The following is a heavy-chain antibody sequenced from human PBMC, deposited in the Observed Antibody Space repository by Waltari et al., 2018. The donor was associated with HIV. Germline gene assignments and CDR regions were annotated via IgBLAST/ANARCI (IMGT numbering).Heavy chain of an antibody. Sequence: QVQLQQWGAGLMKPAETLSLNCAVYGGAFNNFFWSFVNQSQGKDFEWSEEINHSGKTDYNPSLKGRVSLSIDPSKKQFSLQLTSMSVADTAKYYCVRRRWRTTMVFLVKGGVFDIWGQGTEVTVSS. D-gene: IGHD2-8*01. CDR3: VRRRWRTTMVFLVKGGVFDI. J-gene: IGHJ3*02. V-gene: IGHV4-34*02. CDR1: GGAFNNFF. CDR2: INHSGKT.